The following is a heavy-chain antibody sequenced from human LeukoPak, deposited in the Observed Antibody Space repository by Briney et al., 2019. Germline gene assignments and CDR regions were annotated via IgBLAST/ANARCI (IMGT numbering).Heavy chain of an antibody. CDR1: GFTFSSYG. V-gene: IGHV3-30*18. CDR3: AKDRGYYDSSGYITGPDYYYGMDV. J-gene: IGHJ6*04. D-gene: IGHD3-22*01. Sequence: PGRSLRLSCAASGFTFSSYGMHWVRQAPGKGLEWVAVISYDGSNKYYADSVKGRFTISRDNSKNTLYLQMNSLRAEDTAVYYCAKDRGYYDSSGYITGPDYYYGMDVWGKGTTVTVSS. CDR2: ISYDGSNK.